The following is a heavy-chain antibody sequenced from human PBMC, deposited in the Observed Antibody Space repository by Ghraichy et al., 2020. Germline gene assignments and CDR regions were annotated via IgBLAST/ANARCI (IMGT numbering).Heavy chain of an antibody. Sequence: SENLSLTCTVSGSSISSSSYYWGWIRQPPGKGLEWIGSIYYSGSTYYNPSLKSRVTISVDTSKNQFSLKLSSVTAADTAVYYCAKIDDPGYYYDSSGCFDYWGQGTLVTVSS. V-gene: IGHV4-39*01. D-gene: IGHD3-22*01. CDR1: GSSISSSSYY. CDR3: AKIDDPGYYYDSSGCFDY. CDR2: IYYSGST. J-gene: IGHJ4*02.